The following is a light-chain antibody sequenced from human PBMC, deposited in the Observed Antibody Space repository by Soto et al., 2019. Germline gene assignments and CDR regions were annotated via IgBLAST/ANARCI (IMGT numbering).Light chain of an antibody. CDR3: QQRSIWLT. J-gene: IGKJ4*01. CDR1: QSVRSY. CDR2: DAS. Sequence: VATLSPTTLSLFPGEIAALSGRASQSVRSYLAWYQQKPGQAPRLLIYDASNRATGIPARFSGSGSGTDFTLTISSLEPEDFAVYYCQQRSIWLTFGGGTKVDIK. V-gene: IGKV3-11*01.